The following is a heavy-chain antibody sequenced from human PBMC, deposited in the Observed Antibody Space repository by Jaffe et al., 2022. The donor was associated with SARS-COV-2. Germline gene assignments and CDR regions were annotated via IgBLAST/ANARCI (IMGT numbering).Heavy chain of an antibody. D-gene: IGHD3-10*01. CDR2: IYHGGGT. V-gene: IGHV4-38-2*02. J-gene: IGHJ4*02. Sequence: QVQLQESGPGLVKPSETLSLTCTVSGYSISSGYYWGWIRQPPGKGLEWIGSIYHGGGTFYSPSLKGRVIISVDTSKNQFSLELSSVTAADTAVYYCAREPPYGSGEDFWGQGTLVTLSS. CDR1: GYSISSGYY. CDR3: AREPPYGSGEDF.